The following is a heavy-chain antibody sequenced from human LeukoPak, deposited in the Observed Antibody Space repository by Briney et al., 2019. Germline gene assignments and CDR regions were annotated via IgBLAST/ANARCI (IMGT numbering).Heavy chain of an antibody. CDR1: GGSFSGYY. CDR2: INHSGST. D-gene: IGHD3-22*01. V-gene: IGHV4-34*01. CDR3: AGVVVITISALNAFDI. J-gene: IGHJ3*02. Sequence: SETLSLTCAVYGGSFSGYYWSWIRQPPGKGLEWVGEINHSGSTNYNPSLKSRVTISVDTSKNQFSLKLSSVTAADTAVYYCAGVVVITISALNAFDIWGQGTMVTVSS.